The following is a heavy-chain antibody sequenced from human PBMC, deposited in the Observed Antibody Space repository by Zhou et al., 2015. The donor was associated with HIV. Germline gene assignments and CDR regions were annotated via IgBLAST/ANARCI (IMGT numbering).Heavy chain of an antibody. Sequence: QVQLVQSGAEVKKPGSSVKVSCKASGGTFSSYAISWVRQAPGQGLEWMGGIIPIFGTANYAQKFQGRVTITADESTSTAYMELSSLRSEDTAVYYCLFGDGGNSGLAFDIWGQGTMVTVSS. CDR2: IIPIFGTA. D-gene: IGHD4-23*01. J-gene: IGHJ3*02. CDR1: GGTFSSYA. V-gene: IGHV1-69*01. CDR3: LFGDGGNSGLAFDI.